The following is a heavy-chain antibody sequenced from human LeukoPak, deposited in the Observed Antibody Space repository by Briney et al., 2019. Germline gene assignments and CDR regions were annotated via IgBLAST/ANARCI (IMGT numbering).Heavy chain of an antibody. CDR2: ISGSGGST. V-gene: IGHV3-23*01. CDR3: AKEDIAVAGNYFDY. J-gene: IGHJ4*02. CDR1: GFTFSSYA. D-gene: IGHD6-19*01. Sequence: QSGGSLRLSCTASGFTFSSYAMSWVRQAPGKGLEWVSAISGSGGSTYYADSVKGRFTISRDNSKNTLYLQMNSLRAEDTAVYYSAKEDIAVAGNYFDYWGQGTLVTVSS.